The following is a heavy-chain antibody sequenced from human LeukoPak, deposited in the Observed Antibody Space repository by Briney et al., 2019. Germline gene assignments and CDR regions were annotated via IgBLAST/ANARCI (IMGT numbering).Heavy chain of an antibody. J-gene: IGHJ4*02. CDR2: IYYSGST. Sequence: SETLSLTCTVSGGSISSSSYYWGWIRQPPGKGLEWIGSIYYSGSTYYNPSLKGRVTISVDTSKNQFSLKLSSVTAADTAVYYCASFLYYDFWSGYQIYYFDYWGQGTLVTVSS. D-gene: IGHD3-3*01. CDR3: ASFLYYDFWSGYQIYYFDY. V-gene: IGHV4-39*01. CDR1: GGSISSSSYY.